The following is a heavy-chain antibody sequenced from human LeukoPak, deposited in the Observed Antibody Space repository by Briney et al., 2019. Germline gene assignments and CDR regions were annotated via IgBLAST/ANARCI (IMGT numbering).Heavy chain of an antibody. CDR1: GFTFDDYA. CDR2: ISWNSGSI. Sequence: PGGSLRLSCAASGFTFDDYAMHWVRQAPGKGLEWVSGISWNSGSIGYADSVKGRFTISRDNAKNSLYLQMNSLRAEDTALYYCAKDAYSSSSSAFDIWGQGTMVTVSS. J-gene: IGHJ3*02. CDR3: AKDAYSSSSSAFDI. V-gene: IGHV3-9*01. D-gene: IGHD6-6*01.